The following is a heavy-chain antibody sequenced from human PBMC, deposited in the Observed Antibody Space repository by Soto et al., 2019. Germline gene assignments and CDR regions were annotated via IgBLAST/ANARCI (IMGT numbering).Heavy chain of an antibody. CDR3: ARHLVGATHPLTDY. V-gene: IGHV5-10-1*01. D-gene: IGHD1-26*01. CDR1: GYSFTSYW. J-gene: IGHJ4*02. CDR2: IDPSDSYN. Sequence: EVQLVQSGAEVKKPGESLRISCKGSGYSFTSYWISWVRQMPGKGLEWMGRIDPSDSYNNYSPSFQGHVTISADKSISTAYLQSSRLKASDTAMYYCARHLVGATHPLTDYWGQGTLVTVSS.